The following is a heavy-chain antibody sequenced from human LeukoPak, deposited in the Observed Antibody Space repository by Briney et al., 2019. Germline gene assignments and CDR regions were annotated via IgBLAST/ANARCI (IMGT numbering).Heavy chain of an antibody. CDR1: GSTFRNYN. CDR3: ARQRGYCSSGVCRGWFDP. Sequence: PGGSLRLSCAASGSTFRNYNMNWVRQAPGKGLEWVSSISESSSFIQYADSLKGRFAISRDNAKNSLYLQMNSLRAEDTAVYYCARQRGYCSSGVCRGWFDPWGQGTLVTVSS. CDR2: ISESSSFI. V-gene: IGHV3-21*01. D-gene: IGHD2-8*01. J-gene: IGHJ5*02.